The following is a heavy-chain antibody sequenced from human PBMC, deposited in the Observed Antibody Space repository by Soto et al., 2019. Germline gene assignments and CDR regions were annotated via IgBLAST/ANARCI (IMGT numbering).Heavy chain of an antibody. CDR1: GFTFSTYA. V-gene: IGHV3-23*01. CDR3: AKGSCRPHDY. D-gene: IGHD1-26*01. J-gene: IGHJ4*02. Sequence: EVQLLESGGGLVQPGGSLRLSCAASGFTFSTYAMSWVRQAPGKGLEWVSAISGSGDTTYYANSVKGRFTISRDNSKNALYLQMSSRRAEDTAVYYCAKGSCRPHDYGGQGTLVTVSS. CDR2: ISGSGDTT.